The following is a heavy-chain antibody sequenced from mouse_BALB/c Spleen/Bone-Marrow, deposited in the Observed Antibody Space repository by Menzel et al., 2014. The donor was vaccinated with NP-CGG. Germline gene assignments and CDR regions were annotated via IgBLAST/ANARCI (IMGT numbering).Heavy chain of an antibody. Sequence: QVQLQQSGAELVKPGASVKLSCKASGYTFTSYWMHWVKQRPGQGLEWIGEIDPGTGRTDYNKKFKSRATLTVDKSSSTAYMHLSSLTSEDSAVCYCARINGYDYWGQGTTLTVSS. V-gene: IGHV1S81*02. J-gene: IGHJ2*01. CDR1: GYTFTSYW. CDR2: IDPGTGRT. CDR3: ARINGYDY. D-gene: IGHD2-2*01.